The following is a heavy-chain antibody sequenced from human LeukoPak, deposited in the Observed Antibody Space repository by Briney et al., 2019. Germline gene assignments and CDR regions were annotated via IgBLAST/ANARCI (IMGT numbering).Heavy chain of an antibody. V-gene: IGHV3-53*01. Sequence: GGSLRLSCAASGFTVSSNYMSWVRQAPGKGLEWVSVVYSAGSTYYADSVKGRFTISRDKSKNTLYLQMNSLRAEDTAVYYCAKGTYYYGSGSSWDYWGQGTLVTVSS. D-gene: IGHD3-10*01. J-gene: IGHJ4*02. CDR3: AKGTYYYGSGSSWDY. CDR2: VYSAGST. CDR1: GFTVSSNY.